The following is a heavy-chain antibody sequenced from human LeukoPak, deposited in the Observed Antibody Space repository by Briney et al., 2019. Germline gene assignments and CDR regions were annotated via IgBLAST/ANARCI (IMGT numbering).Heavy chain of an antibody. V-gene: IGHV4-59*01. CDR1: GGSISSYY. CDR2: IYYSGST. Sequence: PSETLSLTCTVSGGSISSYYWGWIRQPPGKGLEWIGYIYYSGSTNYNPSLKSRVTISVAPSKNQFSLKLSSVTAADTAVYYWARDQRSRPYDIWGQGTMVTVSS. CDR3: ARDQRSRPYDI. D-gene: IGHD6-13*01. J-gene: IGHJ3*02.